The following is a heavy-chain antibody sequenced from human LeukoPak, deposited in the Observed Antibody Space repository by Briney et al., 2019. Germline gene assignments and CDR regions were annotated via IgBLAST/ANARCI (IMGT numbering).Heavy chain of an antibody. D-gene: IGHD6-25*01. CDR1: GYAFNTYG. J-gene: IGHJ4*02. V-gene: IGHV1-18*01. Sequence: ASVKVSCKASGYAFNTYGISWVRQAPGQGLEWMGWISVYNGHTYYARRLQGRITLTTDTSTNTVYMELRSLRSDDTAFYYCARDENLVAEDYWGQGTLVTVSS. CDR3: ARDENLVAEDY. CDR2: ISVYNGHT.